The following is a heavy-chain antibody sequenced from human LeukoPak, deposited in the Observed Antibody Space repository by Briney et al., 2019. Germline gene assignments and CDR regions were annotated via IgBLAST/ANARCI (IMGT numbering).Heavy chain of an antibody. CDR1: GGSLSGYY. CDR2: IHHDGRT. D-gene: IGHD4-17*01. Sequence: PSETLSLTCAVSGGSLSGYYWSWIRQSPGKGLGWMGDIHHDGRTKYKSSFKSRITIFLVSSKNEVSLRLSPVTPADTALYFCARDVVPRDYGDTLNAYDLWGQGTMVTVS. CDR3: ARDVVPRDYGDTLNAYDL. V-gene: IGHV4-34*01. J-gene: IGHJ3*01.